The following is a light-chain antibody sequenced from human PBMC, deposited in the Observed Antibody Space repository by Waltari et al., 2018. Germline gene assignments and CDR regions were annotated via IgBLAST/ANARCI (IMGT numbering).Light chain of an antibody. Sequence: DIQMTQSPSTLSASVGDPVIISCRASQSIPTSLAWYQQKPGKAPDVLIYGASKLESGVPSRFSGSGSGTEFTLTISSLQPDDFATYYCQQYKSYKTFGQGTRVEIK. CDR2: GAS. J-gene: IGKJ1*01. CDR1: QSIPTS. V-gene: IGKV1-5*03. CDR3: QQYKSYKT.